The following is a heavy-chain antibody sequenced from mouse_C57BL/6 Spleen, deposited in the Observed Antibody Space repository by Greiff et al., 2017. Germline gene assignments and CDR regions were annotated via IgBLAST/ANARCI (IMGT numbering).Heavy chain of an antibody. CDR3: TRGTYYYGSSPWFAY. CDR2: ISSGGDYI. J-gene: IGHJ3*01. V-gene: IGHV5-9-1*02. D-gene: IGHD1-1*01. CDR1: GFTFSSYA. Sequence: EVQLVESGEGLVKPGGSLKLSCAASGFTFSSYAMSWVRQTPEKRLEWVAYISSGGDYIYYADTVKGRFTISRDNARNTLYLQMSSLKSEDTAMYYCTRGTYYYGSSPWFAYWGQGTLVTVSA.